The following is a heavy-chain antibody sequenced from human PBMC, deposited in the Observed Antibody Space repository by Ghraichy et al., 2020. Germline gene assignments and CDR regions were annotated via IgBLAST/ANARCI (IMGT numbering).Heavy chain of an antibody. Sequence: GSLRLSCEASGFTFSGYAMNWVRQVPGMGLEWVSAISVRGDNTYYADSVKGRFTISRDNSKNALYLQVHSLRADDTAIYYCAKDRTTVTTGGYGMDVWGQGTTVTVSS. V-gene: IGHV3-23*01. J-gene: IGHJ6*02. D-gene: IGHD4-17*01. CDR1: GFTFSGYA. CDR3: AKDRTTVTTGGYGMDV. CDR2: ISVRGDNT.